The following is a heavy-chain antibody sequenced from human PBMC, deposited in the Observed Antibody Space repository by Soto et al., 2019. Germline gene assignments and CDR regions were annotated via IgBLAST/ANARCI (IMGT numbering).Heavy chain of an antibody. CDR3: AREMGRFRGGNNGFDP. CDR1: GFTFSNYA. CDR2: ISDDGTNK. J-gene: IGHJ5*02. D-gene: IGHD1-26*01. V-gene: IGHV3-30*09. Sequence: QVKLVESGGGVVQPGGSLRLSCAASGFTFSNYAIHWVRQAPGKGLEWLAVISDDGTNKYYPDSVKGRFAISRDNSRNTLYLQMTSLRAEDTAIYYCAREMGRFRGGNNGFDPWGQGTRVTVSS.